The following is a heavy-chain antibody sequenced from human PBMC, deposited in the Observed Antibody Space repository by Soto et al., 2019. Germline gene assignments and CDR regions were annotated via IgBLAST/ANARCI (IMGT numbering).Heavy chain of an antibody. CDR2: IGIGSSTK. V-gene: IGHV3-48*01. CDR1: GFTFSSYA. D-gene: IGHD3-22*01. Sequence: QPGGSLRLSCAASGFTFSSYAMNWVRQAPGKGLEWVSYIGIGSSTKYYADSVKGRFTISRDNAKNSLYLQMNSLRAEDTAVYYCARDQLYYNDISGRPLNAFDVWGQGTMVTVSS. CDR3: ARDQLYYNDISGRPLNAFDV. J-gene: IGHJ3*01.